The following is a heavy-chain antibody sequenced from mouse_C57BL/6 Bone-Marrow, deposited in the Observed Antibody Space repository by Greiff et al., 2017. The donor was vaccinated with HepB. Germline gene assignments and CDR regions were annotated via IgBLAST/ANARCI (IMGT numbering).Heavy chain of an antibody. V-gene: IGHV5-17*01. J-gene: IGHJ3*01. CDR1: GFTFSDYG. D-gene: IGHD2-4*01. CDR3: ATTMSRRAWFAY. Sequence: VQLKESGGGLVKPGGSLKLSCAASGFTFSDYGMHWVRQAPEKGLEWVAYISSGSSTIYYADTVKGRFTISRDNAKNTLFLQMTSLRSEDTAMYYCATTMSRRAWFAYWGQGTLVTVSA. CDR2: ISSGSSTI.